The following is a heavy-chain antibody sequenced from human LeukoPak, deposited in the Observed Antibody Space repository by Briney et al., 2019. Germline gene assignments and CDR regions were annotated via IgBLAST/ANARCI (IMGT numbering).Heavy chain of an antibody. D-gene: IGHD5-18*01. CDR1: GFTVSSNY. V-gene: IGHV3-53*01. Sequence: GGSLRLSCAASGFTVSSNYMSWVRPAPGRGLEWVSVIYTVGNTYYAESVKGRFTISRDNSKNTLYLQMNSLRAEDTAVYYCARGYSYGYFDYWGQGTLVTVSS. CDR2: IYTVGNT. CDR3: ARGYSYGYFDY. J-gene: IGHJ4*02.